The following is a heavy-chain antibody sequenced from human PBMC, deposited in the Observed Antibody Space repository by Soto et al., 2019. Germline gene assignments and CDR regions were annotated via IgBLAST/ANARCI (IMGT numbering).Heavy chain of an antibody. CDR1: GFTFSSYS. CDR3: ARAKFDSGSYYYYFDY. CDR2: ISSSSSTI. J-gene: IGHJ4*02. Sequence: GGSLRLSCAASGFTFSSYSMNLVRQAPGKGLEWVSYISSSSSTIYYADSVKGRFTISRDNAKNALYLQMSSLRDEDTAVYYCARAKFDSGSYYYYFDYWGQGTLVTVSS. D-gene: IGHD1-26*01. V-gene: IGHV3-48*02.